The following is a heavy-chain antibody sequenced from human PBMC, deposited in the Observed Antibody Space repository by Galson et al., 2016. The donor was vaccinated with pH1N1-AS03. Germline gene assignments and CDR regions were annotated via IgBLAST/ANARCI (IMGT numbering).Heavy chain of an antibody. D-gene: IGHD4-11*01. J-gene: IGHJ4*02. CDR3: ATLSDDYSYSSEGLIWH. CDR1: GFTSSTYA. Sequence: SLRLSCAASGFTSSTYAIHWVRQAPGKGLEWVAVISYDGSNKYYAASVKGRFTISRDNSRNTLDLQMNSLRPEDTAVYYCATLSDDYSYSSEGLIWHWGQGTLVTVSS. V-gene: IGHV3-30*04. CDR2: ISYDGSNK.